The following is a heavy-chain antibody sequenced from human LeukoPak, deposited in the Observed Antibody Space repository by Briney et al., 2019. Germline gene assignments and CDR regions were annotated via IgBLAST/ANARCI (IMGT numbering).Heavy chain of an antibody. V-gene: IGHV3-23*01. CDR2: ISGSGGST. J-gene: IGHJ4*02. CDR1: GFTFSSYA. Sequence: GGSLRLSCAASGFTFSSYAMSWVRQAPGKGLEWVSAISGSGGSTYYTDSVKGRFTISRDNSKNTLYLQMNSLRAEDTAVYYCAPLCGGDCYPDYWGQRTLVTVSS. D-gene: IGHD2-21*02. CDR3: APLCGGDCYPDY.